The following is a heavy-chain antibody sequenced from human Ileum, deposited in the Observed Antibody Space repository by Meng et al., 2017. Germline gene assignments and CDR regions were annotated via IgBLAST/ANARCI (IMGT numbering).Heavy chain of an antibody. D-gene: IGHD4-23*01. V-gene: IGHV4-4*07. CDR1: GASISGYF. J-gene: IGHJ5*02. Sequence: SETLSLTCTVSGASISGYFWTWVRQPAGKGLEWIGRISTGGSTNYNPSLRSRVAFSVDTSKNQFSLKLNSVTAADTAVYYCARDDSVSGGNNRFDPWGQGTLVTVSS. CDR3: ARDDSVSGGNNRFDP. CDR2: ISTGGST.